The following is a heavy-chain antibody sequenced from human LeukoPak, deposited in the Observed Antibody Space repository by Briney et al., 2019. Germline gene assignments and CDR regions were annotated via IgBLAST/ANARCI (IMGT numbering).Heavy chain of an antibody. CDR2: INPNSGGT. D-gene: IGHD2-15*01. CDR3: ARDRRYCSGGSCNWFDP. CDR1: GYTFTGYY. V-gene: IGHV1-2*02. J-gene: IGHJ5*02. Sequence: GASVKVSCKASGYTFTGYYMHWVRQAPGQGLEWMGWINPNSGGTNYAQKFQGRVTMTRDTSISTAYMELSRLRSDDTAVYYCARDRRYCSGGSCNWFDPWGQGTLVTVSS.